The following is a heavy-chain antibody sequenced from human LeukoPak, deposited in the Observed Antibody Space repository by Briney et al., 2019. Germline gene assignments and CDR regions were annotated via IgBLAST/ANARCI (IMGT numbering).Heavy chain of an antibody. CDR3: VRVQWGDGCYGGFDY. V-gene: IGHV4-59*01. Sequence: SETLSPTCTVSGGSISSYYWRWIRQAPGKGLEWVGYIYYSGSTNYNPSLKSRVTITIDTSKNQCSVKLSSVAAADTAVYYCVRVQWGDGCYGGFDYWGQGTLVTVSS. CDR1: GGSISSYY. CDR2: IYYSGST. D-gene: IGHD5-24*01. J-gene: IGHJ4*02.